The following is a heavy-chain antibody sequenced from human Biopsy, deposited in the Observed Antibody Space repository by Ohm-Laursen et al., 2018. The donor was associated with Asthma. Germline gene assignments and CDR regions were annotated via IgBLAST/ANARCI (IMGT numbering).Heavy chain of an antibody. J-gene: IGHJ4*02. V-gene: IGHV1-2*06. CDR1: GYTYTGYY. Sequence: ASVKVSCKASGYTYTGYYMHWVRQAPGQGLEWMGRINPNSGGTNYAQKFQGRVTMTRDTSISTAYMELNSLRPDDTAVYYCARDVTEWYLPAFDFWGQGTLVTVSS. CDR2: INPNSGGT. CDR3: ARDVTEWYLPAFDF. D-gene: IGHD3-3*01.